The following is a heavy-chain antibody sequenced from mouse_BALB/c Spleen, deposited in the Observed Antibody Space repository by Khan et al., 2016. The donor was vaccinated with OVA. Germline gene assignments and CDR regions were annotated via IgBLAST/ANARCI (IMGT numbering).Heavy chain of an antibody. CDR3: TRWYGNYVRYYFDY. V-gene: IGHV1-39*01. Sequence: VQLQQSGPELEKPGASVKISCKASGYSFTGYNMNWVKQSNGKSLEWIGNIDPYYGGATYNQKFKGKATLTVDKSSSTAYMQLKGLTSEDSAVYYCTRWYGNYVRYYFDYWGQGTTLTGSS. CDR1: GYSFTGYN. D-gene: IGHD2-10*02. CDR2: IDPYYGGA. J-gene: IGHJ2*01.